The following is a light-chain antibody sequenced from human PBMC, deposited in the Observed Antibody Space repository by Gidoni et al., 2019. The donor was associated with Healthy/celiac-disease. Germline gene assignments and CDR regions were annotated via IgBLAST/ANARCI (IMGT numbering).Light chain of an antibody. CDR2: DDS. CDR3: QVWDSSSDHPV. CDR1: NIGSKS. V-gene: IGLV3-21*02. Sequence: SYVLTQPPSVSVAPGQTARITWGGNNIGSKSVHWYQQKPGKAPVMVVYDDSDRPSGIPERFSGSNSGNTATLTISRVEAGDEADYYCQVWDSSSDHPVFGGGTKLTVL. J-gene: IGLJ2*01.